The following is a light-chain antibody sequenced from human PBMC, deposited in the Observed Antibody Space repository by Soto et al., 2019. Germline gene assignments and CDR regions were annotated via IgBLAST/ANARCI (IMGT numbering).Light chain of an antibody. Sequence: EVVLTQSPGTLSLSPGERATLSCRASQTISSSYLAWYQQKPGQAPRLLIYGAFNRATGIPDRFSGSGSGTDFALTSSRLEPVDFAVYYCQQYGSSPLTFGGGTKVEIK. CDR3: QQYGSSPLT. V-gene: IGKV3-20*01. J-gene: IGKJ4*01. CDR2: GAF. CDR1: QTISSSY.